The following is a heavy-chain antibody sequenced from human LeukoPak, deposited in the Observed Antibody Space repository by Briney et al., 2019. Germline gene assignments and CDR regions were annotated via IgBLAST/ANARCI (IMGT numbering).Heavy chain of an antibody. CDR2: IRYDGSDK. CDR3: AKDSVAPRPGWFDP. CDR1: GFTSSSFG. D-gene: IGHD6-6*01. Sequence: GGSLRLSCAASGFTSSSFGMHWVRQTPGKGLEWVAYIRYDGSDKQYVDSVKGRFTISRDNAKNTLYLQLNSLRGEDTSIYYCAKDSVAPRPGWFDPWGQGTLVTVSS. V-gene: IGHV3-30*02. J-gene: IGHJ5*02.